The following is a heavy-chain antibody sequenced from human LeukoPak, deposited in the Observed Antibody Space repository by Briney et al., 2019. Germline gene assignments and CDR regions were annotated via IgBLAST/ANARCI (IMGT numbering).Heavy chain of an antibody. CDR1: GFTLRSYA. D-gene: IGHD5-12*01. V-gene: IGHV3-30*04. CDR2: ISYDGSNK. Sequence: GGSLRLSCAASGFTLRSYAMHWVRQAPGKGLEWVAVISYDGSNKYYADSVKGRFTISRDNSKNTLYLQMNSLRAEDTAVYYCARDRDSGYVGDFDYWGQGTLVTVSS. CDR3: ARDRDSGYVGDFDY. J-gene: IGHJ4*02.